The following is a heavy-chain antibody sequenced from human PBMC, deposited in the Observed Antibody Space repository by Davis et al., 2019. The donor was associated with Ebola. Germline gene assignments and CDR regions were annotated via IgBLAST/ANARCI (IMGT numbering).Heavy chain of an antibody. J-gene: IGHJ4*02. CDR2: TSGSGGST. CDR3: ARDSGMYVSFDY. CDR1: GFTFSNAW. V-gene: IGHV3-23*01. D-gene: IGHD1-26*01. Sequence: PGGSLRLSCAASGFTFSNAWMNWVRQAPGKGLEWVSGTSGSGGSTFYADSVKGRFTISRDNSKNTLFLQMSSLRAEDTAVYYCARDSGMYVSFDYWGRGTLVTVSS.